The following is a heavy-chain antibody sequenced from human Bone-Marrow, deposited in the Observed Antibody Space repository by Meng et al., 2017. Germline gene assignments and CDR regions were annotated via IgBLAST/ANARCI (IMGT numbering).Heavy chain of an antibody. CDR3: ARGGYSYGSSYYYYYGMDV. V-gene: IGHV5-51*01. CDR1: GYSFTSYW. Sequence: GESLKISCKGSGYSFTSYWIGWVRQMPGKGLEWMGIIYPGDSDTRYSPSFQGQDTISADKSISTAYLQWSSLKASDTATYYCARGGYSYGSSYYYYYGMDVWGQGTTVTVSS. J-gene: IGHJ6*02. D-gene: IGHD5-18*01. CDR2: IYPGDSDT.